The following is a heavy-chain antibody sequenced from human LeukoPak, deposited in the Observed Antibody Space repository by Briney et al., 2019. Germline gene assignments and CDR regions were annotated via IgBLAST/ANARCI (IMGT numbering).Heavy chain of an antibody. Sequence: ASVKVSCKASGGTFSSYAISWVRQAPGQGLEWMGGIIPIFGTANYAQKFQGRVTMTRDMSTSTVYMELSSLRSEDTAVYYCASPGRYYYGSGSRKFYYYYYMDVWGKGTTVTVSS. V-gene: IGHV1-69*05. CDR3: ASPGRYYYGSGSRKFYYYYYMDV. D-gene: IGHD3-10*01. J-gene: IGHJ6*03. CDR1: GGTFSSYA. CDR2: IIPIFGTA.